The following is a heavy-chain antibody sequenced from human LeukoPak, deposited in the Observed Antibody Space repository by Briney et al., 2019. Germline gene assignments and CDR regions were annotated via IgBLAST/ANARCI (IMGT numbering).Heavy chain of an antibody. CDR1: GVSFSGYY. Sequence: SETLSLTCAVYGVSFSGYYWSWIRQPPGKGLEWIGEINHSGSTNYNPSLKSRVTISVDTSKNQFSLKLSSVTAADTAVYYCARNPLRSSGWYQGWGQGTLVTVSS. J-gene: IGHJ4*02. CDR3: ARNPLRSSGWYQG. V-gene: IGHV4-34*01. D-gene: IGHD6-19*01. CDR2: INHSGST.